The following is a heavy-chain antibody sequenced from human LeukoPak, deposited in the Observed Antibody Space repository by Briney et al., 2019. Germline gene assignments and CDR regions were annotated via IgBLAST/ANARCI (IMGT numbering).Heavy chain of an antibody. CDR3: ARGHSYYGDYLV. Sequence: PSETLSLTCTVSVGSISSYYWSWIRQPPGKGLEWIGYIYYSGSTNYNPSLKSRVTISVDTSKNQFSLKLSSVTAADTAVYYCARGHSYYGDYLVWGQGTLVTVSS. D-gene: IGHD4-17*01. J-gene: IGHJ4*02. CDR1: VGSISSYY. V-gene: IGHV4-59*01. CDR2: IYYSGST.